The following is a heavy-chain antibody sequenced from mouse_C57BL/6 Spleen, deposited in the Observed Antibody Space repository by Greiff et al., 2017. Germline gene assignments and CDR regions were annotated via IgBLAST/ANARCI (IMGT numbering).Heavy chain of an antibody. CDR2: IYPGSGST. V-gene: IGHV1-55*01. CDR1: GYTFTSFW. J-gene: IGHJ4*01. Sequence: QVQLQQSGAELVKPGASVKMSCKASGYTFTSFWITWVKQRPGQGLEWIGDIYPGSGSTNYNEKFKSKATLTVDTSSSTAYMQLSSLTSEDSAVYYCARGDYDGYAMDYWGQGTSVTVSS. D-gene: IGHD2-4*01. CDR3: ARGDYDGYAMDY.